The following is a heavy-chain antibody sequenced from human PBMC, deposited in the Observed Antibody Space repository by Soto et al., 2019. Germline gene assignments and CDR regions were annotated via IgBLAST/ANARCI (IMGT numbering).Heavy chain of an antibody. D-gene: IGHD3-3*01. J-gene: IGHJ4*02. Sequence: PGGSVRLSXAASGFSFGSYALSWVRQAPGKGLEWVSTISGSDGKTFYADSVKGRFSISRDTSQSTLYLQMNSLRADDTAMYYCARWSYLDYWGQGTRVTVSS. CDR3: ARWSYLDY. CDR2: ISGSDGKT. V-gene: IGHV3-23*01. CDR1: GFSFGSYA.